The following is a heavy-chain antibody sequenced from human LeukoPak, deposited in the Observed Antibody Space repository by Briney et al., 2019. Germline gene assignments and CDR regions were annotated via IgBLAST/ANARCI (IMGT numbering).Heavy chain of an antibody. Sequence: ASVKVSCKASGYTFTSYYMHWVRQAPGQGLEWMGIINPSGGSTSYAQKFQGRVTMTTDTSTSTAYMELRSLRSDDTAVYYCARGRGSLRYFDWLDPLDYWGQGTLVTVSS. CDR1: GYTFTSYY. D-gene: IGHD3-9*01. J-gene: IGHJ4*02. CDR3: ARGRGSLRYFDWLDPLDY. V-gene: IGHV1-46*01. CDR2: INPSGGST.